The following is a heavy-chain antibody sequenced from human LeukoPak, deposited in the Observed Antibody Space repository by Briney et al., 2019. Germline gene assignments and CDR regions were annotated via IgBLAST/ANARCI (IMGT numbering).Heavy chain of an antibody. D-gene: IGHD6-19*01. V-gene: IGHV3-23*01. CDR3: AKGQWLVMEIDY. J-gene: IGHJ4*02. CDR1: GFTFSSYA. CDR2: ISGSGGST. Sequence: GGSLRLSCAASGFTFSSYAMSWVRQAPGKGLEWVSAISGSGGSTYYADSVKGRFTISRDNFKNTLYLQMNSLRAEDTAVYYCAKGQWLVMEIDYWGQGTLVTVSS.